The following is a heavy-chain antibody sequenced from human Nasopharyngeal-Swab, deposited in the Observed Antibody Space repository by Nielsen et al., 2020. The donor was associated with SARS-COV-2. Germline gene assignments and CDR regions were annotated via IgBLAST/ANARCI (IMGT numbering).Heavy chain of an antibody. Sequence: GGSLRLSCASSGFTLNTYAMSWVRQAPGKGLEWVSAISGSGGDTYYADSVKGRFTLSRDNSKNTLYLRMNSLRAEDTAVYYCAKDGSSSPTYWGQGTLVTVSS. CDR3: AKDGSSSPTY. CDR1: GFTLNTYA. CDR2: ISGSGGDT. D-gene: IGHD6-13*01. J-gene: IGHJ4*02. V-gene: IGHV3-23*01.